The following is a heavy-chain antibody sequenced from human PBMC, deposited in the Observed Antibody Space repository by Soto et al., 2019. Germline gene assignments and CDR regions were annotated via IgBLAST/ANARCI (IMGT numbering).Heavy chain of an antibody. Sequence: GASVKVSCKASGGTFSSYSISWVRQAPGQGLEWMGGIIPIFGTANYAQKFQGRVTITADESTSTAYMELSSLRSEDTAVYYCARGAPLLHGRGYFDYWGQGTLVTVSS. D-gene: IGHD3-10*01. V-gene: IGHV1-69*13. J-gene: IGHJ4*02. CDR3: ARGAPLLHGRGYFDY. CDR1: GGTFSSYS. CDR2: IIPIFGTA.